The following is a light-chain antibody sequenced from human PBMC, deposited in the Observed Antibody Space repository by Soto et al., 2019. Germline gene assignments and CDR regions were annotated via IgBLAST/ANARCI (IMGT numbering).Light chain of an antibody. J-gene: IGKJ1*01. CDR3: QQYGSSRWT. CDR2: GAS. CDR1: QSVSSSF. V-gene: IGKV3-20*01. Sequence: EIVLTQSPGTLSLSPGERATLSCRASQSVSSSFLAWYQQRPGQAPRLLIFGASCRATGIPDRFSGSGSGTDFTLTISRLEPEDFAVYYCQQYGSSRWTFGQGTKV.